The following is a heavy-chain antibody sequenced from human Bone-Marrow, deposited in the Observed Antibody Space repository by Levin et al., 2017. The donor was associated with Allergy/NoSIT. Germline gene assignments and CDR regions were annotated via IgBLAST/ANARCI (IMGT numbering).Heavy chain of an antibody. Sequence: LTCAASGFTFSSYEMNWVRQAPVEGLEWVSYITESGSTIYYADSVQGRFTISRDNAKKSLYLQMNSLRGEDTAVYYCARGGLMVGATLFDYWGQGTLVTVSS. CDR3: ARGGLMVGATLFDY. V-gene: IGHV3-48*03. D-gene: IGHD1-26*01. J-gene: IGHJ4*02. CDR2: ITESGSTI. CDR1: GFTFSSYE.